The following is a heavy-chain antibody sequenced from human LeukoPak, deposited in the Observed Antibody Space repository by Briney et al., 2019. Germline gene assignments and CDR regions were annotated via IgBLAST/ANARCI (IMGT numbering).Heavy chain of an antibody. V-gene: IGHV4-39*01. CDR2: IYYSGST. J-gene: IGHJ5*02. CDR1: GASISSSSYY. CDR3: ARHESRGISGWYSKWFDP. Sequence: SETLSLTCTVSGASISSSSYYWGWIRQPPGKGLEWLGSIYYSGSTYYNPSLKSRVTISVDTSKNQFSLKLSSVTAADAAVYYCARHESRGISGWYSKWFDPWGQGTLVTVSS. D-gene: IGHD6-19*01.